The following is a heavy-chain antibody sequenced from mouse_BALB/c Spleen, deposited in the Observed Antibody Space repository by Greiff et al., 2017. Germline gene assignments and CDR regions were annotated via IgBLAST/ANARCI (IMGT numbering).Heavy chain of an antibody. Sequence: VKLVESGPGLVAPSQSLSITCTVSGFSLTDYGVSWIRQPPGKGLEWLGVIWGGGSTYYNSALKSRLSISKDNSKSQVFLKMNSLQTDDTAMYYCAKLRSVRRDAMDYWGQGTSVTVSS. V-gene: IGHV2-6-5*01. CDR3: AKLRSVRRDAMDY. J-gene: IGHJ4*01. CDR1: GFSLTDYG. D-gene: IGHD2-14*01. CDR2: IWGGGST.